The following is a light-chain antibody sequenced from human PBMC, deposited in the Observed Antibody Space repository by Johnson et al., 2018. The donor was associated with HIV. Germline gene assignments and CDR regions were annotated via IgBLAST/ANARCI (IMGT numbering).Light chain of an antibody. V-gene: IGLV1-51*02. Sequence: QSVLTQPPSVSAAPGQKVTISCSGSTSNIGNNYVSWYQQLPGTAPKLLIYEKNKRPSGIPDRFSASKSGTSATLVITGLQTGDESYYYCRAWDSILSAHFVVGTWTKVTVL. CDR2: EKN. CDR1: TSNIGNNY. CDR3: RAWDSILSAHFV. J-gene: IGLJ1*01.